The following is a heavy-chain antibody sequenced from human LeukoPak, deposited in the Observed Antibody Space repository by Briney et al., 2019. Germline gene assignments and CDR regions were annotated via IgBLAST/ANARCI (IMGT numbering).Heavy chain of an antibody. CDR1: GYAISSGYF. CDR3: DV. Sequence: PSETLSLTCAVSGYAISSGYFWTGIRQPPGKGLDYIGSIDHSGTTYYNPSLMSRVTISVYTTRNHFSLRLTSYCARAREYYYMDVWGEGPTVSVSS. CDR2: IDHSGTT. D-gene: IGHD1-26*01. V-gene: IGHV4-38-2*01. J-gene: IGHJ6*03.